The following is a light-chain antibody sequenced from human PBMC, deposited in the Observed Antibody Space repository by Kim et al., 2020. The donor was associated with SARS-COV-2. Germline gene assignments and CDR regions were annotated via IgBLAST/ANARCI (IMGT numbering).Light chain of an antibody. V-gene: IGLV3-1*01. CDR3: QAWDSITADVV. Sequence: PGQTASITCSGYILVDKFACLYQQMPCPSPVLVIYQDSKRPSGIPDRFSGSNSGNTATLTISGTQAMDEADYYCQAWDSITADVVFCGGTQLTVL. CDR2: QDS. J-gene: IGLJ2*01. CDR1: ILVDKF.